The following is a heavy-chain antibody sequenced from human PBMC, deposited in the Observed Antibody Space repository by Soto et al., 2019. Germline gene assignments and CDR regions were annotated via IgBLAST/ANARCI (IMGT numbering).Heavy chain of an antibody. D-gene: IGHD3-3*01. V-gene: IGHV3-30*18. CDR3: AKYYDDFYAFYI. Sequence: QVQLVESGGGVVQPGRSLRLSCAASGFTFSSYGMHWVSQAPGKGLEWVAVISYDGSNKYYADSVKGRFTISRDNSKNTLYLQMNSLRAEDTAVYYCAKYYDDFYAFYIWGQGTMVTVSS. CDR2: ISYDGSNK. CDR1: GFTFSSYG. J-gene: IGHJ3*02.